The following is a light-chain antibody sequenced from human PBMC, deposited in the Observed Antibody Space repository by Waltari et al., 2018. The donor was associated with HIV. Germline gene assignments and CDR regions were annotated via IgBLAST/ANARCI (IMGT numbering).Light chain of an antibody. V-gene: IGLV2-8*01. CDR3: VSYAGSNTVI. J-gene: IGLJ2*01. CDR1: RSEIGGYNY. Sequence: QSALTQPPSASGSPGQSVTISCTGPRSEIGGYNYVSWYQQHPGKAPKLIIYEVTKRPSGLPNRFSGSKSGNTASLTVSGLQAEDEADYYCVSYAGSNTVIFGGGTKLTVL. CDR2: EVT.